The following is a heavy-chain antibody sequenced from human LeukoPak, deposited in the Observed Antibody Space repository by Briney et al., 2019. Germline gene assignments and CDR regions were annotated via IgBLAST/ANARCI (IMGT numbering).Heavy chain of an antibody. V-gene: IGHV3-30-3*01. Sequence: GGSLRLSCAASGFTFSSYAMHWVRQAPGKGLEWVAVISYDGSNKYYADSVKGRFTISRDNSKNTLYLQMNSLRAEDTAVYYCAKDYYYDFWSGSFDYWGQGTLVTVSS. D-gene: IGHD3-3*01. CDR3: AKDYYYDFWSGSFDY. J-gene: IGHJ4*02. CDR1: GFTFSSYA. CDR2: ISYDGSNK.